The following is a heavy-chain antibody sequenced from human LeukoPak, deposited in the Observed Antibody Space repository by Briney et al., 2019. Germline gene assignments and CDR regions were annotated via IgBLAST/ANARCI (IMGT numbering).Heavy chain of an antibody. V-gene: IGHV4-59*08. J-gene: IGHJ6*02. Sequence: SETLSLTCTVSGGSISSYYWSWIRQPPGKGLEWLGYIYYSGSTNYNPSLKSRVTISVDTSKNQFSLKLSSVTAADTAVYYCARRNYGSGSYYYYYYGMDVWGQGTTVTVSS. CDR2: IYYSGST. D-gene: IGHD3-10*01. CDR1: GGSISSYY. CDR3: ARRNYGSGSYYYYYYGMDV.